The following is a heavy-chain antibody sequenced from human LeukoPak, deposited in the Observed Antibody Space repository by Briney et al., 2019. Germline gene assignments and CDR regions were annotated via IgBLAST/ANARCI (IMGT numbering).Heavy chain of an antibody. CDR1: GGSISNYY. CDR3: SRESGAFCPFGY. J-gene: IGHJ4*02. D-gene: IGHD1-26*01. Sequence: SETLSLTCTVSGGSISNYYWSWIRQPAGKGLEWIGRIYTSGSTNYNPSLKSRVTMSVDTSKNQFSLKLSSVTAADTAIYYCSRESGAFCPFGYWGQGTLVIVPS. V-gene: IGHV4-4*07. CDR2: IYTSGST.